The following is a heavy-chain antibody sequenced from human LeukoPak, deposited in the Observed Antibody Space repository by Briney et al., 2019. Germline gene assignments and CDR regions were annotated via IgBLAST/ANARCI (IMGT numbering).Heavy chain of an antibody. J-gene: IGHJ4*02. CDR2: ISYDGSNK. CDR1: GFTFSSYG. Sequence: GRSLRLSCAASGFTFSSYGMHWVRQAPGKGLEWVAVISYDGSNKYYADSVKGRFTISRDNSKNTLYLQMNSLRAEDTAVYYCAKVSGSGSGSYYLLSLDYWGQGTLVTVSS. D-gene: IGHD3-10*01. CDR3: AKVSGSGSGSYYLLSLDY. V-gene: IGHV3-30*18.